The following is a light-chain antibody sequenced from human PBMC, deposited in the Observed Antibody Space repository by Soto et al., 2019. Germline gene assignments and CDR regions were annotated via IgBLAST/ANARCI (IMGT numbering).Light chain of an antibody. Sequence: DIVLTQSSASLAASLGERATINCKSSKRVFYTSTNKYYLAWYQQKPGQPPKLLIYWASTLESGVPDRFSGSGSGTDFTLTISSLQAEDVAVYYCQQYYSTPLTFGQGTKVDIK. CDR3: QQYYSTPLT. CDR1: KRVFYTSTNKYY. J-gene: IGKJ1*01. V-gene: IGKV4-1*01. CDR2: WAS.